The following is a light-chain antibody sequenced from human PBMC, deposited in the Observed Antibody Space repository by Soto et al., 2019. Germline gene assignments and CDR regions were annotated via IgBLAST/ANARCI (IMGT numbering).Light chain of an antibody. CDR3: AAWDDSLV. CDR2: SNN. CDR1: SSNIGSNT. Sequence: QSVLTQPPSASGTPGPRVTISCSGSSSNIGSNTVNWYQQLPGTAPKLLIYSNNQRPSGVPDRFSGSKSGTSASLAISGLQSEDEADYYCAAWDDSLVFGGGTKLTVL. J-gene: IGLJ2*01. V-gene: IGLV1-44*01.